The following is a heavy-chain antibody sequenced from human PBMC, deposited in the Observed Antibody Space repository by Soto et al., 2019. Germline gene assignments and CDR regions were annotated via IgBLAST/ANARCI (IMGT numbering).Heavy chain of an antibody. CDR2: IYYSGST. Sequence: SETLSLTCSVSGGSIISGGYYWMWIRQHPGKGLEWIGYIYYSGSTYYNPSLKSRVTISVDTSKNQFSLKLDSVTAADTAVYYCARGEGGKGYCSGGSCYPNDAFDIWGQGTMVTVSS. CDR1: GGSIISGGYY. D-gene: IGHD2-15*01. J-gene: IGHJ3*02. V-gene: IGHV4-31*03. CDR3: ARGEGGKGYCSGGSCYPNDAFDI.